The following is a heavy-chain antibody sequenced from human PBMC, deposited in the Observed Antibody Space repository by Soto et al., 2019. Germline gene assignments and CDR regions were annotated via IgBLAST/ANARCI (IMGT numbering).Heavy chain of an antibody. CDR1: GGSISSSSYY. CDR2: IYYSGST. CDR3: ARLWIQLWLIDY. J-gene: IGHJ4*02. D-gene: IGHD5-18*01. V-gene: IGHV4-39*01. Sequence: SETLSLTCTVSGGSISSSSYYWGWIRQPPGKGLEWIGSIYYSGSTYYNPSLKSRVTISVDTSKNQFSLKLSSVTAADTAVYYCARLWIQLWLIDYWGQGTLVTVSS.